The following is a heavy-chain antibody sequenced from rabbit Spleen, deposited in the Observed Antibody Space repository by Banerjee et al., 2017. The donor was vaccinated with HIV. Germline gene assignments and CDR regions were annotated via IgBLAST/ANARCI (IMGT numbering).Heavy chain of an antibody. CDR3: GRDTVGKLGDTDL. J-gene: IGHJ3*01. CDR2: IDVGDGST. CDR1: GFSFSDGSH. V-gene: IGHV1S40*01. D-gene: IGHD5-1*01. Sequence: QQLVESGGGLVKPGASLTLTCTASGFSFSDGSHMGWVRQAPGKGLEWIACIDVGDGSTDYASWAKGRFTISKTSSTTVTLQMTSLTAADMATYFCGRDTVGKLGDTDLWGQGTLVTVS.